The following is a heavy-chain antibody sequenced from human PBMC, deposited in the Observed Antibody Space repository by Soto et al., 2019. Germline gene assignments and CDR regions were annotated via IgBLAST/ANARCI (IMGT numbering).Heavy chain of an antibody. CDR1: GYTFIDCY. V-gene: IGHV1-2*02. CDR3: PRPPGYISDWYYFDL. CDR2: ISPKSGGT. D-gene: IGHD3-9*01. J-gene: IGHJ4*02. Sequence: ASVKVSCKASGYTFIDCYIHWVRQAPGQGFEWMGRISPKSGGTNYAQKFQGRVTMTWDTSLNTAYMELSSLISEDTAVYYCPRPPGYISDWYYFDLWGQGTLVTVSS.